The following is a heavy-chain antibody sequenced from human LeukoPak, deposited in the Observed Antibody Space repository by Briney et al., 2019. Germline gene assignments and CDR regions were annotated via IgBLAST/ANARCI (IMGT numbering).Heavy chain of an antibody. D-gene: IGHD4-17*01. J-gene: IGHJ6*02. Sequence: PGRSLRLSCAASGFTFDDYAMHWVRQAPGKGLEWVSRINWNSGVVVYADSVRGRFTISRDNAKNSLYLQMNSLRTEDTALYHCVKENYGDNALDVWGQGTTVTVSS. CDR2: INWNSGVV. V-gene: IGHV3-9*01. CDR3: VKENYGDNALDV. CDR1: GFTFDDYA.